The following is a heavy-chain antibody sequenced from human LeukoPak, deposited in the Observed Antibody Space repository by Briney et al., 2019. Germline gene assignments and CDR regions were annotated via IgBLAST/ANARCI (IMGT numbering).Heavy chain of an antibody. J-gene: IGHJ3*02. Sequence: SETLSLTCSVSGGSISRHFWGWIRQPPGRGLEWIAFIHYNGRTKYNPSLQSRVTISRDTSDNNFSLKLTSVTAADTAVYYCARLLDNDSSGDPDTFDIWGQGTVVTVSS. CDR3: ARLLDNDSSGDPDTFDI. CDR1: GGSISRHF. V-gene: IGHV4-59*11. D-gene: IGHD3-22*01. CDR2: IHYNGRT.